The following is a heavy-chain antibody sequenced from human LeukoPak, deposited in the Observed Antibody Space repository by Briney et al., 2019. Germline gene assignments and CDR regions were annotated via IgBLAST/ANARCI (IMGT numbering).Heavy chain of an antibody. V-gene: IGHV3-30*18. CDR1: GFTFSSYG. CDR2: ISYDGSNK. CDR3: AKGSWTVDY. Sequence: GGSLRLSCAASGFTFSSYGMHWVRQAPGKGLEWVAVISYDGSNKYYADSVKGRFTISRDNSTNTLYLQMNSLRAEDTAVYYCAKGSWTVDYWGLGTLVTVSS. J-gene: IGHJ4*02. D-gene: IGHD3-10*01.